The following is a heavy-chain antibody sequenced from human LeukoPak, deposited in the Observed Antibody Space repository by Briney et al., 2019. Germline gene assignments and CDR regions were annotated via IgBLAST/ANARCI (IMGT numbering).Heavy chain of an antibody. V-gene: IGHV3-48*02. Sequence: GGSLRLSCVVSGFTFSSFSMNWVRQAPGKGLEWISYISRRSSTIYYADSVKGRFTISRENAKNSLYLQMNSLRDEDTAVYYCARDRPVEMATRALGYWGQGTLVTVSS. CDR3: ARDRPVEMATRALGY. J-gene: IGHJ4*02. D-gene: IGHD5-24*01. CDR2: ISRRSSTI. CDR1: GFTFSSFS.